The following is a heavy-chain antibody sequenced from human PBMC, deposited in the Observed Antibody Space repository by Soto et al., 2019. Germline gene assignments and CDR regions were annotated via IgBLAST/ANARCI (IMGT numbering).Heavy chain of an antibody. Sequence: EGQLVQSGAEVKEPGESLRISCKGSGYSFTTYWITWVRQMPGKGLEWMGKIDPNDAYTTYSPSLQGHVTFSVDKSISTAYLQWSSLTASDTAMYYCARGRFYDASSAAWGQGTLVPVSS. D-gene: IGHD3-22*01. V-gene: IGHV5-10-1*01. CDR2: IDPNDAYT. CDR3: ARGRFYDASSAA. CDR1: GYSFTTYW. J-gene: IGHJ5*02.